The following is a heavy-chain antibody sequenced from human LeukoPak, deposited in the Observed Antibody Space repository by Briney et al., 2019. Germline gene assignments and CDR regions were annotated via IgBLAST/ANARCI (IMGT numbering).Heavy chain of an antibody. Sequence: ASVKVSCKASGYTFTSYGISWVRQAPGQGLERMGWSSAYNGNTHYAQKLHVRVTMTTDTSTSTVYMELRSLRYDDTAVYYCARVGLSKYYDILTGSPKSYYYMDVWGKGTTVTISS. CDR2: SSAYNGNT. CDR3: ARVGLSKYYDILTGSPKSYYYMDV. CDR1: GYTFTSYG. J-gene: IGHJ6*03. V-gene: IGHV1-18*01. D-gene: IGHD3-9*01.